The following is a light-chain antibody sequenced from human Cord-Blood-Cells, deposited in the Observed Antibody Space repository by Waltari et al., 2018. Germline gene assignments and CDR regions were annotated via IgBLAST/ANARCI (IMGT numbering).Light chain of an antibody. CDR2: AAS. Sequence: DIQMTQSPSSLSASVGERVTITCRASQSISSYLNWYQQKPGKAPKLLIYAASSLQSGVPSRFSGSGSGTDFTLTISSLQPEDFATYYCQQRYSTPITFGQGTRLEIK. V-gene: IGKV1-39*01. CDR1: QSISSY. CDR3: QQRYSTPIT. J-gene: IGKJ5*01.